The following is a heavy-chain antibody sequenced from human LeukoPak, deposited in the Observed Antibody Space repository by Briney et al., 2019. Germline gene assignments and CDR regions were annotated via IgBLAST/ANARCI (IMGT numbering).Heavy chain of an antibody. Sequence: GGSLRLCCAASGFTFSSYPMHWVGQDPGQGLEWVALTLHDGDNNYYADSVRGRFTVSRDNSKNTLYLQMNSLRAEDTAVYYCARGDLLTTHYWGQGTLVTVSS. CDR2: TLHDGDNN. V-gene: IGHV3-30*04. J-gene: IGHJ4*02. CDR3: ARGDLLTTHY. CDR1: GFTFSSYP. D-gene: IGHD1-26*01.